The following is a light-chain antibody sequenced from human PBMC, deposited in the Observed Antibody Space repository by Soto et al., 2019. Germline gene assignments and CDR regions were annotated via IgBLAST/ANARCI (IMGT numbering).Light chain of an antibody. J-gene: IGKJ1*01. CDR1: RSLSDW. V-gene: IGKV1-5*01. CDR2: DAS. CDR3: LQYDNHSWT. Sequence: DIQMTQSPSTVSPSIGDRVTITCRASRSLSDWVAWYQQKPGKAPKLLIFDASTLKSGVPSRFSGSGSGTEFTLTISSLQPDDVATYYCLQYDNHSWTFGQGTK.